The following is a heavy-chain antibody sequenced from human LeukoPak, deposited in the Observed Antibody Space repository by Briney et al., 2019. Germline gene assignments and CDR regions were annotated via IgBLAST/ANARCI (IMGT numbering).Heavy chain of an antibody. CDR1: GDSISSSSYY. CDR3: AGLKHKDYFDY. CDR2: IYYSGST. V-gene: IGHV4-39*01. Sequence: SETLSLTCTVSGDSISSSSYYWGWIRQPPGKGLEWIGSIYYSGSTYYNPSLKSRVTISVDTSKNQFSLKLSSVTAADTAVYYCAGLKHKDYFDYWGQGTLVTVSS. J-gene: IGHJ4*02.